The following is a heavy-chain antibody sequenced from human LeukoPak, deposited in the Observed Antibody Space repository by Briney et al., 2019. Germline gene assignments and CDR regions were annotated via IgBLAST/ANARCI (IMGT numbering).Heavy chain of an antibody. CDR3: AKVGGITIYSFGPDY. CDR1: GFTFSSYA. J-gene: IGHJ4*02. CDR2: ISGSGGST. Sequence: GGSLRLSCAASGFTFSSYAMSWVRQAPGKGLEGGSGISGSGGSTYYADSVKGRFTISRDNSKNTLYLQMNGLRAEDTAVYYCAKVGGITIYSFGPDYWGQGTLVTVSS. D-gene: IGHD3-9*01. V-gene: IGHV3-23*01.